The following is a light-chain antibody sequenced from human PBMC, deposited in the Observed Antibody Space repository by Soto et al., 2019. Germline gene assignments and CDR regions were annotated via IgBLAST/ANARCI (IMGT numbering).Light chain of an antibody. CDR3: QQYGSSPRA. CDR1: QGISNY. Sequence: TQSPSAMSASVGDRVTITCRASQGISNYLAWYQQKPGQAPRLPIYGASTRATGIPDRFSGSGSGTDFTLTISRLEPEDFAVYYCQQYGSSPRAFGQGTKVDIK. V-gene: IGKV3-20*01. J-gene: IGKJ1*01. CDR2: GAS.